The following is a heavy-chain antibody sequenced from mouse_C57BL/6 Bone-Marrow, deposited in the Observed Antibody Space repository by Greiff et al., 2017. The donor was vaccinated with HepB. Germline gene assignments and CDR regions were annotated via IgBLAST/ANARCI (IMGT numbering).Heavy chain of an antibody. CDR3: ARGGLLRYPDY. D-gene: IGHD1-1*01. CDR2: INPGSGGT. J-gene: IGHJ2*01. CDR1: GYAFTNYL. Sequence: VQLQQSGAELVRPGTSVKVSCKASGYAFTNYLIEWVKQRPGQGLEWIGVINPGSGGTYYNEKFKGKATLTADKSSSTAYMQLSILTSEDSAVYFCARGGLLRYPDYWGQGTTLTVSS. V-gene: IGHV1-54*01.